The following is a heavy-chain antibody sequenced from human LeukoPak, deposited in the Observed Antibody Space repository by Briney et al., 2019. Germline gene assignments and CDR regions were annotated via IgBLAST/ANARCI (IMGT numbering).Heavy chain of an antibody. J-gene: IGHJ4*02. Sequence: GGSLRLSCAASGFTFSSYWMHWVRQAPGKGLVCVSHINSDGSSTSYADSVKGRFTISRDNAKNTPYLQMNSLRAEDTAVYYCASPKYSGGRPIDYWGQGTLVTVSS. CDR1: GFTFSSYW. D-gene: IGHD6-19*01. V-gene: IGHV3-74*01. CDR3: ASPKYSGGRPIDY. CDR2: INSDGSST.